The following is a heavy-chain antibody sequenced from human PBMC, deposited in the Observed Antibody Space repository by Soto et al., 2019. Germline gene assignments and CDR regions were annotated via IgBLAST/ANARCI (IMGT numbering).Heavy chain of an antibody. CDR1: GGYISSSSYY. CDR2: IYYSGST. Sequence: SETLSLTCTVSGGYISSSSYYWGWIRQPPGKGLEWIGSIYYSGSTYYNPSLKSRVTISVDTSKNQFSLKLSSVTAADTAVYYCARRSNYYDSSAPQGVFDYWGQGTLVTVSS. V-gene: IGHV4-39*01. CDR3: ARRSNYYDSSAPQGVFDY. D-gene: IGHD3-22*01. J-gene: IGHJ4*02.